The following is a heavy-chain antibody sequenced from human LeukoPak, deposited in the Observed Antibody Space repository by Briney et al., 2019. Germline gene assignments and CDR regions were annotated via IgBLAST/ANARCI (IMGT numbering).Heavy chain of an antibody. CDR1: GGTFSSYA. J-gene: IGHJ4*02. D-gene: IGHD4-23*01. CDR3: ARTSPPKRTTAVSFDY. Sequence: ASVKVSCKASGGTFSSYAISWVRQAPGQGLVWMGGIIPIFGTANYAQKFQGRVTITADESTSTAYMELSSLRSEDTAVYYCARTSPPKRTTAVSFDYWGQGTLVTVSS. V-gene: IGHV1-69*01. CDR2: IIPIFGTA.